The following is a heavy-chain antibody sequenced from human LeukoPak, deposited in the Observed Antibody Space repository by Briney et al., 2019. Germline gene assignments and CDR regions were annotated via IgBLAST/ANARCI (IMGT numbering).Heavy chain of an antibody. CDR3: ASLTYYDFWSGPFDY. CDR2: IIPIFGTA. J-gene: IGHJ4*02. V-gene: IGHV1-69*05. D-gene: IGHD3-3*01. CDR1: GGTFSGYA. Sequence: GASVKVSCKASGGTFSGYAISWVRQAPGQGLEWMGGIIPIFGTANYAQKFQGRVTITTDESTSTAYMELSSLRSEDTAVYYCASLTYYDFWSGPFDYWGQGTLVTVSS.